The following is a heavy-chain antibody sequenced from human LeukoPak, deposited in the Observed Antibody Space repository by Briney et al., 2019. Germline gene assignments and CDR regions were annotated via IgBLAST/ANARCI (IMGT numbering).Heavy chain of an antibody. Sequence: GGSLRLSCAASGFTFSNYAMNWVRQAPGKGLEWVSAITGSGGNSYYEDSVKGRFTISRDNAKNSLYLQMNSLRAEDTAVYYCASFRARLNWGQGTLVTVSS. J-gene: IGHJ4*02. CDR3: ASFRARLN. CDR1: GFTFSNYA. V-gene: IGHV3-23*01. CDR2: ITGSGGNS. D-gene: IGHD3-10*01.